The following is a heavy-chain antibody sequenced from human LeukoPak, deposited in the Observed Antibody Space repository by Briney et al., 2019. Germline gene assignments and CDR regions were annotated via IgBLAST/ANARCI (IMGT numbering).Heavy chain of an antibody. V-gene: IGHV1-2*02. D-gene: IGHD3-10*01. Sequence: ASVNVSCKASGYSFTGYYVHWVRQAPGQGLEWMGWINPDSGGTNFAQNFQGRVTMTRDTSSSTDYMEVRRLTSDDTAVYYCARDAISRGIIDYWGQGTLVTVSS. CDR3: ARDAISRGIIDY. CDR1: GYSFTGYY. CDR2: INPDSGGT. J-gene: IGHJ4*02.